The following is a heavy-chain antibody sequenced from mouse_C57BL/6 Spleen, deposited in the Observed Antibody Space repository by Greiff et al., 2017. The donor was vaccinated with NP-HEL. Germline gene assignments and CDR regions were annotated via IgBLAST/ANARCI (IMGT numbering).Heavy chain of an antibody. CDR3: ARTTVVARGFAY. CDR2: IYPGDGDT. Sequence: QVQLKQSGPELVKPGASVKISCKASGYAFSSSWLNWVKQRPGKGLEWIGRIYPGDGDTNYNGKFKGKATLTADKSSSTGYMQLSSLTSEDSAVYFCARTTVVARGFAYWGQGTLVTVSA. CDR1: GYAFSSSW. J-gene: IGHJ3*01. D-gene: IGHD1-1*01. V-gene: IGHV1-82*01.